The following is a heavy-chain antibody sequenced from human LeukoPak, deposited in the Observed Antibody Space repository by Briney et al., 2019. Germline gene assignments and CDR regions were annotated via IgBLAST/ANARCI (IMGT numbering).Heavy chain of an antibody. V-gene: IGHV3-48*01. CDR2: ISSSSSTI. CDR1: GFTFSSYS. Sequence: GGSLRLSCAASGFTFSSYSMNWVRQAPGKGLEWVSYISSSSSTIYYADSVKGRFTISRDNAKNSLYLQMNSLRAEDTAVYYCARDGHMVATSADYWGQGTLVTVSS. CDR3: ARDGHMVATSADY. J-gene: IGHJ4*02. D-gene: IGHD5-12*01.